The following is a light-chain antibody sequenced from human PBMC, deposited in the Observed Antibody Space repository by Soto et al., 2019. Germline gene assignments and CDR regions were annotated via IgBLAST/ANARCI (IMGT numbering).Light chain of an antibody. CDR1: SGHTRYA. CDR2: LNSDGSY. Sequence: QSVLTQSPSASASLGASVKLTCTLTSGHTRYAIAWHQQQPEKGPRYLMKLNSDGSYTKGDGIPDRFSGSSSGAERYLTISSLQSEDEADYYCQTWGTGIHVVFGGGTKLTVL. V-gene: IGLV4-69*01. CDR3: QTWGTGIHVV. J-gene: IGLJ2*01.